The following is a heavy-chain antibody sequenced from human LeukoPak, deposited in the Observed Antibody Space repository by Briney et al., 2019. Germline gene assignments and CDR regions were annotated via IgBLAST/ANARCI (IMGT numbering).Heavy chain of an antibody. V-gene: IGHV3-11*04. J-gene: IGHJ6*03. CDR1: GFTFSDYY. D-gene: IGHD2-8*01. CDR3: AKDRCSNGIGCYYYYMDV. Sequence: GGSLRLSCAASGFTFSDYYMSWIRQAPGKGLEWVSYISSSGSTIYYADSVKGRFTISRDNAKNSLYLQMNSLRAEDTAVYYCAKDRCSNGIGCYYYYMDVWGKGTTVTISS. CDR2: ISSSGSTI.